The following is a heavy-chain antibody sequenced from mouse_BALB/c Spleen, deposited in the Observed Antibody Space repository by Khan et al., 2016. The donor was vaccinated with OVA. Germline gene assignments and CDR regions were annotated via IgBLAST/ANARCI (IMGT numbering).Heavy chain of an antibody. Sequence: QMQLEESGPGLVAPSQSLSITCTVSGLSLTSYGVHWVRQPPGKGLEWLGVIWAGGSTNYNSALMSRLSIRKDNSKSQVCLKMNSLQTDDTAMYYCARLEGIWGQGTTLTVSS. J-gene: IGHJ2*01. CDR1: GLSLTSYG. V-gene: IGHV2-9*02. CDR2: IWAGGST. CDR3: ARLEGI.